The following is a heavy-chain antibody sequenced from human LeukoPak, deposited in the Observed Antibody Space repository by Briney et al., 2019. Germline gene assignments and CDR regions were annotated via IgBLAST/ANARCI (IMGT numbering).Heavy chain of an antibody. CDR3: AKCGSGWSHFDF. V-gene: IGHV3-53*01. CDR1: GFTVSSNY. J-gene: IGHJ4*02. Sequence: GGSLRLSCAASGFTVSSNYMSWVRLAPGKGLEWVSTLDNSGIVTYYADSVRGRFTISRDNSRNTLFLQMNSLTAEDTAVYYCAKCGSGWSHFDFSGQGTLVTVSS. D-gene: IGHD6-19*01. CDR2: LDNSGIVT.